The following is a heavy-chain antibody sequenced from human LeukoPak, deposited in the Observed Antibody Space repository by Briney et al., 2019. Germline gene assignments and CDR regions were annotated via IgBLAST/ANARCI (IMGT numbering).Heavy chain of an antibody. J-gene: IGHJ4*02. V-gene: IGHV3-20*04. CDR3: ARVGSEEGYYFDY. Sequence: GLSLRLSCPPSGFSLDDYGMSWVRQAPGKEPEWVSCINWYGGSTGYADSVKGRFTISRDNAKNSLYLQMKSLRAEDTALYYCARVGSEEGYYFDYWGQGTLVTVSS. CDR1: GFSLDDYG. D-gene: IGHD2-15*01. CDR2: INWYGGST.